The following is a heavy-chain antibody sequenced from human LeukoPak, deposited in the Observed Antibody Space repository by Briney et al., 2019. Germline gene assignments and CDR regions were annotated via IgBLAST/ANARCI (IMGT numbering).Heavy chain of an antibody. CDR2: ISGSGGST. J-gene: IGHJ4*02. CDR1: GFTFSSYA. V-gene: IGHV3-23*01. Sequence: GSLRLSCAASGFTFSSYAMSWVRQAPGKGLEWVSAISGSGGSTYYADSVKGRFTISRDNSKNTLYLQMNSLRAEDTAVYYCAKPYYYGSGSYYPPAFDYWGQGTLVTVSS. D-gene: IGHD3-10*01. CDR3: AKPYYYGSGSYYPPAFDY.